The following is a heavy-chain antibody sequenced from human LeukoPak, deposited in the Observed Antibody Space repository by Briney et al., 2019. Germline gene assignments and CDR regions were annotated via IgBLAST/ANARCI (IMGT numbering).Heavy chain of an antibody. V-gene: IGHV3-43*02. CDR3: AKDMGYTSGWYPFDY. Sequence: LRLSCAASGFTFDDYAIHWVRQAPGKGLEWVSLISGDGSSTYCTDSVKGRFTISRDNSKNSLHLQMNSLRTEDTALYYCAKDMGYTSGWYPFDYWGQGTLVTVS. D-gene: IGHD6-19*01. CDR1: GFTFDDYA. CDR2: ISGDGSST. J-gene: IGHJ4*02.